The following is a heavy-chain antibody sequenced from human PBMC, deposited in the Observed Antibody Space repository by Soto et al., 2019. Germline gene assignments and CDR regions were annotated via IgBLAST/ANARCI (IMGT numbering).Heavy chain of an antibody. CDR2: IIPIFGTA. J-gene: IGHJ4*02. V-gene: IGHV1-69*13. CDR3: ARQSPRRNTAMAEHFDY. Sequence: SVKVSCKASGGTFSSYGISWLRRAPGQRLELMVGIIPIFGTANYAQKFQGRVTITADESTSTAYMELSSLRSEDTAVYYCARQSPRRNTAMAEHFDYWGQGTRVTVSS. D-gene: IGHD5-18*01. CDR1: GGTFSSYG.